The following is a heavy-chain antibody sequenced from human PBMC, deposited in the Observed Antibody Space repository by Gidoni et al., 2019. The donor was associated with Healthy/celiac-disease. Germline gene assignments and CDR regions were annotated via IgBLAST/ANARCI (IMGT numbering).Heavy chain of an antibody. CDR1: GYTITGYY. CDR2: INPNSGGT. J-gene: IGHJ3*02. D-gene: IGHD3-22*01. Sequence: QVQLVQSGAEVKKPGASVTVSCKASGYTITGYYMHWVRQAPGQGLEWMGWINPNSGGTNYAQKFQGWVTMTRDTSISTAYMELSRLRSDDTAVYYCARAADRGFYYDSSGSSPGDAFDIWGQGTMVTVSS. CDR3: ARAADRGFYYDSSGSSPGDAFDI. V-gene: IGHV1-2*04.